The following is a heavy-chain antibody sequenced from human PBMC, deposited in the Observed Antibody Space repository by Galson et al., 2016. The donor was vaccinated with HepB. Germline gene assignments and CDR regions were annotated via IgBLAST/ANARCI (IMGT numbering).Heavy chain of an antibody. CDR2: ISDSGTKK. Sequence: SLRLSCATSGFTFSSFEIHWVRQAPGKGLEWVSYISDSGTKKFYADSVKGRFTISRDNAKTALYLDMNNLRVDDTAIYYCARAFGVSPFDFWGQGTLVTVSS. V-gene: IGHV3-48*03. D-gene: IGHD3-3*01. J-gene: IGHJ4*02. CDR3: ARAFGVSPFDF. CDR1: GFTFSSFE.